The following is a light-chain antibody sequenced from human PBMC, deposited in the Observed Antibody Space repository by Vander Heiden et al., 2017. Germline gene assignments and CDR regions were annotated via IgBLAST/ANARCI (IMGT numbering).Light chain of an antibody. CDR1: ESVLYSSNNKNY. CDR3: QQYYGPPLL. J-gene: IGKJ2*01. V-gene: IGKV4-1*01. CDR2: WAS. Sequence: DIVMTQSPDSLAVSLAERATINCKSSESVLYSSNNKNYLAWYQQKPGQPPKLLIYWASTRESGVPDPFSGSGSGTDFTLTISSLQAEDVAIYYCQQYYGPPLLFGQGTKLEIK.